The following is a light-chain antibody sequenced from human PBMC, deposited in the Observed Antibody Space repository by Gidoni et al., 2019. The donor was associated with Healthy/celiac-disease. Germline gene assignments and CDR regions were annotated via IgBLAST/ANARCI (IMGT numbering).Light chain of an antibody. V-gene: IGKV3-11*01. CDR2: DAS. Sequence: EIVFTQSPATLSLSPGESATLACRASQSVSSYLAWYQQKPGQAPRLLIYDASNRATGIPARFSGSGSGTDFTLTISSLEHEDFAVYYCQQRSNFTFGQGTRLEIK. CDR3: QQRSNFT. CDR1: QSVSSY. J-gene: IGKJ5*01.